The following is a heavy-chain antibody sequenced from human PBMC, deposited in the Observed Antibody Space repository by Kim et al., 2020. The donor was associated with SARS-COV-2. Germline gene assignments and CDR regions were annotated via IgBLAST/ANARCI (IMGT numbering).Heavy chain of an antibody. V-gene: IGHV4-61*01. CDR2: IYYSGST. D-gene: IGHD1-26*01. Sequence: SETLSLTCTVSGGSVSSGSYYWSWIRQPPGKGLEWIGYIYYSGSTNYNPSLKSRVTISVDTSKNQFSMKLSSVTAADTAVYYCAEGRGSYNDFDYWGQGTLVTVSS. CDR1: GGSVSSGSYY. J-gene: IGHJ4*02. CDR3: AEGRGSYNDFDY.